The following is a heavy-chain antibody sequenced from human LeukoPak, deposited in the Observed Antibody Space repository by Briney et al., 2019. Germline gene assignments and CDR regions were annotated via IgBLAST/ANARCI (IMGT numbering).Heavy chain of an antibody. J-gene: IGHJ4*02. CDR1: GYTFTSYD. V-gene: IGHV1-8*01. D-gene: IGHD1-1*01. CDR3: ARGTRGNQVNYQLGREKNAKYYFDY. CDR2: MNPNSGNT. Sequence: ASVKVSCKASGYTFTSYDINWVRQATGQGLEWMAWMNPNSGNTGYAQKFQGRVTMTRNTSINTAYMELSSLRSEDTAVYYCARGTRGNQVNYQLGREKNAKYYFDYWGQGTLVTVSS.